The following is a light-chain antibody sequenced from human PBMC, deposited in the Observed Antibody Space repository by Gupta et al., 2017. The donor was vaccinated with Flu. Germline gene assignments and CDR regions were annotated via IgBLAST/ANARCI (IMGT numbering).Light chain of an antibody. CDR3: YSAAAADNHWV. J-gene: IGLJ3*02. CDR2: KDT. V-gene: IGLV3-27*01. CDR1: ALTKKY. Sequence: SYELTQPSSVSVSPGQTARIIRSGDALTKKYGRWFQQKPGQAPVVLIYKDTERPSGIPERFSGSSSGTTVTLTISGAQVEDEADYYCYSAAAADNHWVFGGGTKLTVL.